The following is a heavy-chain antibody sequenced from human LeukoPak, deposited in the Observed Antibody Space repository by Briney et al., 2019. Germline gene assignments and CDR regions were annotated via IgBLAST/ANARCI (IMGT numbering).Heavy chain of an antibody. CDR3: SKNTNTYYYYYMDL. CDR2: MYNSASF. Sequence: SETLSLTCSVSGGSITGYYWNWIRQPPGKGLEWIGYMYNSASFNYNPSLKSRVTMSIDTSKNQISLELTSVTEADTAVYYCSKNTNTYYYYYMDLWGKGTTVIVSS. J-gene: IGHJ6*03. CDR1: GGSITGYY. V-gene: IGHV4-59*01. D-gene: IGHD2-21*01.